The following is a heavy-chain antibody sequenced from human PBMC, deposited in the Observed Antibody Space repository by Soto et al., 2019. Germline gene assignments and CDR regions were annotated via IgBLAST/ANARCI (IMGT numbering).Heavy chain of an antibody. CDR2: IYYSGST. CDR3: ARGVYYYDSSGYYSDY. J-gene: IGHJ4*02. V-gene: IGHV4-61*01. Sequence: QVQPQESGPGLVKPSETLSLTCTVSGGSVSSGSYYWSWIRQPPGKGLEWIGYIYYSGSTNYNPSLKSRVTISVDTSKNQSSRKLSSVTAADTAVYYCARGVYYYDSSGYYSDYWGQGTLVTVSS. D-gene: IGHD3-22*01. CDR1: GGSVSSGSYY.